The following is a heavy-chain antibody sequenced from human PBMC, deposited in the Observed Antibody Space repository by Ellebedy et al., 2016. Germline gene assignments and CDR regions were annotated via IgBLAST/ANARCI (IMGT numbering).Heavy chain of an antibody. Sequence: SETLSLXCTVSGGSISLSYWHWIRQPAGKGLEWIGRIHYSGVTKYSPSLQSRVSVSLDTSKKQFSLNLNSVTDADTAVYYCAREGRGSYDYWGQGIVVTVSS. CDR3: AREGRGSYDY. V-gene: IGHV4-4*07. J-gene: IGHJ4*02. D-gene: IGHD1-26*01. CDR1: GGSISLSY. CDR2: IHYSGVT.